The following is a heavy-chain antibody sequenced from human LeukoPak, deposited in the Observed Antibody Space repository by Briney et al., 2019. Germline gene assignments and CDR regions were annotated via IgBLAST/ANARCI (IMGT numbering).Heavy chain of an antibody. Sequence: SETLSLTCTVSCGSISSYYWSWIRQPPGKGLEWIGYIYYSGSTNYNPSLKSRVTISVDTSKNQFSLKLSSVTAADTAVYYCARSVVNGVNFDYWGQGTLVTVSS. D-gene: IGHD2-8*01. CDR3: ARSVVNGVNFDY. CDR2: IYYSGST. J-gene: IGHJ4*02. V-gene: IGHV4-59*01. CDR1: CGSISSYY.